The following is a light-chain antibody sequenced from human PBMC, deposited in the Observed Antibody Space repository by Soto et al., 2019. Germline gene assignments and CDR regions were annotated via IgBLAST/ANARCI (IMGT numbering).Light chain of an antibody. CDR3: QQYGSSYPWT. Sequence: EIVLTQSPGTLSLSPGERATLSCRASQSVSSSYLAWYQQKPGQAPRLLIYGASSRATGIPDRFSGSGSGTDFTLTISRLEPEDYAVYYCQQYGSSYPWTFGQGNKVEIK. CDR1: QSVSSSY. J-gene: IGKJ1*01. CDR2: GAS. V-gene: IGKV3-20*01.